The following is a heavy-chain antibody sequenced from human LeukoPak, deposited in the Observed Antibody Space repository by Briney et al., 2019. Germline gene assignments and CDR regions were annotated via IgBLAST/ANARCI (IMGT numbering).Heavy chain of an antibody. CDR2: ISAYNGNT. J-gene: IGHJ4*02. D-gene: IGHD1-26*01. V-gene: IGHV1-18*01. CDR3: ARAPTAYSGSYYIVY. Sequence: APVKVSCKASGYTFTSYGISWVRQAPGQGLEWMGWISAYNGNTNYAQKLQGRVTMTTDTSTSTAYMELRSLRSDDTAVYYCARAPTAYSGSYYIVYWGQGTLVTVSS. CDR1: GYTFTSYG.